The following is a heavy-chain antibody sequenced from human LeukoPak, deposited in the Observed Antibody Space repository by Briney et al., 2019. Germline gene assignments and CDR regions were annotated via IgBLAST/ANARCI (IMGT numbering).Heavy chain of an antibody. D-gene: IGHD2-15*01. V-gene: IGHV3-23*01. CDR3: AKAYSPHYYYYGMDV. J-gene: IGHJ6*02. CDR1: GFTFSSYA. CDR2: ISGSGGST. Sequence: GGSLRLSCAASGFTFSSYAMSWVRQAPGKGLEWASAISGSGGSTYYADSVKGRFTISRDNSKNTLYLQMNSLRAEDTAVYYCAKAYSPHYYYYGMDVWGQGTTVTVSS.